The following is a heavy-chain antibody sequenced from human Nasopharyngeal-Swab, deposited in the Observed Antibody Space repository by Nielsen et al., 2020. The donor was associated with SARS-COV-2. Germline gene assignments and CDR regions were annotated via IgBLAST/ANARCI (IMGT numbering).Heavy chain of an antibody. Sequence: WVRQAPGQGLEWMGGIIPILGIANYAQKFQGRVTITADKSTSTAYMELSSLRSEDMAVYYCASSHCSSTSCYHWFDPWGQGTLVTVSS. CDR2: IIPILGIA. J-gene: IGHJ5*02. V-gene: IGHV1-69*10. CDR3: ASSHCSSTSCYHWFDP. D-gene: IGHD2-2*01.